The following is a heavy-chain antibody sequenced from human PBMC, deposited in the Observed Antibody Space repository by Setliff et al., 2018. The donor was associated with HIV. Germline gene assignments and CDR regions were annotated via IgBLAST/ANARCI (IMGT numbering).Heavy chain of an antibody. CDR2: FYYSGGS. V-gene: IGHV4-39*01. CDR1: GDSISRRIYY. Sequence: SETLSLTCTVSGDSISRRIYYWGWIRQPPGKGLEWIGNFYYSGGSHYNPSLKSRVTISVDTSKNQFSLKLISVSAADTAVYYCAKLLPAADMAREIDSWGQGTLVTV. J-gene: IGHJ4*02. CDR3: AKLLPAADMAREIDS. D-gene: IGHD2-2*01.